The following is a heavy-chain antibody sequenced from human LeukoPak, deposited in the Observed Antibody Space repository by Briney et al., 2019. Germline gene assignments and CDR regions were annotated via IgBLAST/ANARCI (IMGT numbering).Heavy chain of an antibody. CDR1: GYTFTSYD. Sequence: ASVKVSCKASGYTFTSYDINWVRQATGQGLEWMGWMNPNSGNTGYAQKFQGRVTMTEDTSTDTAYMELSSLRSEDTAVYYCATGGRNCSSTSCYVQEWYWFDPWGQGTLVTVSS. J-gene: IGHJ5*02. V-gene: IGHV1-8*01. D-gene: IGHD2-2*01. CDR2: MNPNSGNT. CDR3: ATGGRNCSSTSCYVQEWYWFDP.